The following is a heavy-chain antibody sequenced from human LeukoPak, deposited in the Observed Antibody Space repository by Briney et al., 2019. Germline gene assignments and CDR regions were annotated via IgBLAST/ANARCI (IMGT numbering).Heavy chain of an antibody. D-gene: IGHD2-2*01. J-gene: IGHJ5*02. CDR2: VHYSGGS. CDR1: GGSISSSTYY. CDR3: ARSGIYCSSTSCST. Sequence: PSETLSLTCTVSGGSISSSTYYWGWIRQSPGKGLEWIGSVHYSGGSYYNPSLKSRVTISVDTSKNQFSLKLSSVTALDTAVYYCARSGIYCSSTSCSTWGQGTLVTVSS. V-gene: IGHV4-39*07.